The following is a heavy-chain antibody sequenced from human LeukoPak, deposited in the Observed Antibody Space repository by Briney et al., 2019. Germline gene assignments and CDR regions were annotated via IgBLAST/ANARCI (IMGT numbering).Heavy chain of an antibody. Sequence: SETLSLTCTVSGGSISSSSYYWGWIRQPPGKGLEWIGSIYYSGSTYYNPPLKSRVTISVDTSKNQFSLKLSSVTAADTAVYYCARPPWYYDSSGAFPWGQGTLVTVSS. CDR2: IYYSGST. J-gene: IGHJ5*02. V-gene: IGHV4-39*01. D-gene: IGHD3-22*01. CDR3: ARPPWYYDSSGAFP. CDR1: GGSISSSSYY.